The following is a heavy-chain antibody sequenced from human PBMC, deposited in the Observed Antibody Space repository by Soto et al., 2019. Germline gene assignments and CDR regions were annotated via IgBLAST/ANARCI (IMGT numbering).Heavy chain of an antibody. D-gene: IGHD3-3*01. V-gene: IGHV1-8*01. CDR3: ARGGIGSKPYYDFWRGYYASRHWFEP. J-gene: IGHJ5*02. CDR2: MNPNRGNT. Sequence: ASVKVSCKASGYTFTSYDINWVRQATGQGLEWMGWMNPNRGNTGYAQKFQGRVTMTKHTSISTAYMELSSRSSRDTSVYYCARGGIGSKPYYDFWRGYYASRHWFEPWGQGTLVTVSS. CDR1: GYTFTSYD.